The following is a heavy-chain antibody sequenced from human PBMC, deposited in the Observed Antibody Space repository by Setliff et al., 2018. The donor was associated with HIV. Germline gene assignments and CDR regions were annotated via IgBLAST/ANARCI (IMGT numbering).Heavy chain of an antibody. CDR1: GFKLINDS. D-gene: IGHD1-7*01. Sequence: ASVKVSCKASGFKLINDSTSWVRQAPGQGLEWMGWIDPYNDYINYAEKFEGRVTMTIDTSTSTAYMELRSLRSDDTAAYYCARGAGSTTHQFYMDVWGKGTTVTVSS. CDR3: ARGAGSTTHQFYMDV. CDR2: IDPYNDYI. J-gene: IGHJ6*03. V-gene: IGHV1-18*01.